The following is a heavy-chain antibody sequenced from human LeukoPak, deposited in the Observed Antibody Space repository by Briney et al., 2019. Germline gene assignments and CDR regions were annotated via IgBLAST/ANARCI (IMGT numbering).Heavy chain of an antibody. CDR3: AGVPVVTADLSHAFDI. D-gene: IGHD2-21*02. CDR1: GYTFTSYY. J-gene: IGHJ3*02. Sequence: ASVKVSCKASGYTFTSYYMHWVRQAPGQGLEWMGIINPSGGSTSYAQKFQGRVTMTRDMSTSTVYMELSSLRSEDTAVYYCAGVPVVTADLSHAFDIWGQGTMVTASS. CDR2: INPSGGST. V-gene: IGHV1-46*01.